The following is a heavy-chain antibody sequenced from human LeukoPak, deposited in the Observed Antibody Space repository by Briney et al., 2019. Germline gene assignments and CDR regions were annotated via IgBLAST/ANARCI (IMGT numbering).Heavy chain of an antibody. CDR2: ISYDGSNK. CDR1: GFTFSSYG. CDR3: AKVHGPYYYGSGSYYDY. J-gene: IGHJ4*02. Sequence: GGSLRLSCAASGFTFSSYGMHWVRQAPGKGLEWVAVISYDGSNKYYADSVKGRFTISRDNSKNTLYLQMNSLRAEDTAVYYCAKVHGPYYYGSGSYYDYWGQGTLVTVSS. D-gene: IGHD3-10*01. V-gene: IGHV3-30*18.